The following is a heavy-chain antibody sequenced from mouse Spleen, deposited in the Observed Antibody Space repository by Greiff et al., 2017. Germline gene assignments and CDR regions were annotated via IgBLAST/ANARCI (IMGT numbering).Heavy chain of an antibody. V-gene: IGHV1-82*01. Sequence: VQLQQSGPELVKPGASVKISCKASGYAFSSSWMNWVKQRPGKGLEWIGRIYPGDGDTNYNGKFKGKATLTADKSSSTAYMQLSSLTSEDSAVYFCASEYYGSSYKFAYWGQGTLVTVSA. CDR3: ASEYYGSSYKFAY. CDR1: GYAFSSSW. CDR2: IYPGDGDT. D-gene: IGHD1-1*01. J-gene: IGHJ3*01.